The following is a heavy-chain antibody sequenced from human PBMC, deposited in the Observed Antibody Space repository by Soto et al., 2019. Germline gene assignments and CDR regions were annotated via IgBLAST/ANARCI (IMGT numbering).Heavy chain of an antibody. D-gene: IGHD4-17*01. Sequence: SETLSLTCAVSGGSISSGGYSWSWIRQPPGKGLEWIGYIYHSGSTYYNPSLKSRVTISVDRSKNQFSLKLSSVTAADTAVYYCARRKSYGDYFDYWGQGTLVTVSS. CDR3: ARRKSYGDYFDY. CDR1: GGSISSGGYS. CDR2: IYHSGST. V-gene: IGHV4-30-2*01. J-gene: IGHJ4*02.